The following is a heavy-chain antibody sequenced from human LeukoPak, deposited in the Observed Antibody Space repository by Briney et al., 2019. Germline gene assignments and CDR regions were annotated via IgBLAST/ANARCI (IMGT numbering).Heavy chain of an antibody. J-gene: IGHJ4*02. CDR3: ARDDGDRSQDFFDY. V-gene: IGHV3-9*01. CDR1: GFTFDDYA. Sequence: PGGSLRLSCAASGFTFDDYAMHWVRQAPGKGLEWVSGITWNSDSIDYADSVKGRFTISRDNAKNSLYLQMNSLRAEDTAVYYCARDDGDRSQDFFDYWGQGTLVTVSS. CDR2: ITWNSDSI. D-gene: IGHD3-3*01.